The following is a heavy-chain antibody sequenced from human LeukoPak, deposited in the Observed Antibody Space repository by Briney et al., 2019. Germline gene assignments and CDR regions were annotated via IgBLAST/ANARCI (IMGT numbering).Heavy chain of an antibody. V-gene: IGHV3-43*01. CDR1: GVTFGDYT. D-gene: IGHD3-16*01. CDR2: ISWDGGST. J-gene: IGHJ3*02. Sequence: GGTLRLSCAASGVTFGDYTMHWVRQAPGKGLEWISLISWDGGSTYYADSVRGRFTISRDNTNNSLYLQMNSLRTDDTALYYCTTLMMWDAFDIWGQGTMVTVSS. CDR3: TTLMMWDAFDI.